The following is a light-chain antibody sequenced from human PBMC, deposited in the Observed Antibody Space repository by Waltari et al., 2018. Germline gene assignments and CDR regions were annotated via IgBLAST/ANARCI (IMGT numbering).Light chain of an antibody. CDR2: RGI. V-gene: IGLV8-61*01. J-gene: IGLJ3*02. CDR3: SMYMGSGVWV. Sequence: QTVVTQEPSLSVSPGGTVTLTCVLSSGSVSSTSYPTWYQQTPGQPPRTLVYRGISRSSGVPDRFSGSILGNTAALTITGAQADDESDYYCSMYMGSGVWVFGGGTKLTVL. CDR1: SGSVSSTSY.